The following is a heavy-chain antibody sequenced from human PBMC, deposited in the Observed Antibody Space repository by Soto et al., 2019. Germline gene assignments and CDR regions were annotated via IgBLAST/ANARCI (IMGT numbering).Heavy chain of an antibody. CDR1: GFTFSSYA. D-gene: IGHD2-15*01. CDR2: ISGSGGST. J-gene: IGHJ4*02. V-gene: IGHV3-23*01. Sequence: EVQLLESGGGLVQPGGSLRLSCAASGFTFSSYAMNWVRQAPGKGLEWVSVISGSGGSTYYADSVKGRFTISRDNSKNTLYLHMTSLAAEYTVVYYCAKRASGSYFDYWGQGTLVTVSS. CDR3: AKRASGSYFDY.